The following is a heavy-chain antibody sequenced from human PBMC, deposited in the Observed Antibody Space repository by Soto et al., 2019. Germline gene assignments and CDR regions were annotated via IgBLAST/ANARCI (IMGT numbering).Heavy chain of an antibody. CDR2: IYYDGSFK. J-gene: IGHJ2*01. D-gene: IGHD6-19*01. Sequence: QVQLVESGGGVVQPGKSLRLSCAASGFIFGTYGMHWVRQAPGRGLQWVAVIYYDGSFKYYADSVEGRFTISRDNSNNTLSLQMNNLSAEDTAIYYCARGPPYGSTWHWYFDLWGRGTLVTVSS. CDR3: ARGPPYGSTWHWYFDL. V-gene: IGHV3-33*01. CDR1: GFIFGTYG.